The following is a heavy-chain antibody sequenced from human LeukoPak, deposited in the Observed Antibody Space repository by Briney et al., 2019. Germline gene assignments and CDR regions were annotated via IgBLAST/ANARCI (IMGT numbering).Heavy chain of an antibody. CDR3: ARDYTNYFDY. V-gene: IGHV3-30*04. CDR2: ISYDGSNK. D-gene: IGHD3-16*01. CDR1: GFTFSSYA. Sequence: PGRSLRLSCAASGFTFSSYAMHWVRQAPGKGLEWVAVISYDGSNKYYADSVKGRFTISRDNSENTLYLQMNSLRAEDTAVYYCARDYTNYFDYWGQGTLVTVSS. J-gene: IGHJ4*02.